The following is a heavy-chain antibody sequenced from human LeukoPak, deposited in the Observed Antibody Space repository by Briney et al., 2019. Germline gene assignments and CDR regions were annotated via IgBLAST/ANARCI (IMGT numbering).Heavy chain of an antibody. CDR2: IKQDGSEK. V-gene: IGHV3-7*01. J-gene: IGHJ4*02. D-gene: IGHD6-13*01. Sequence: GGSLRLSCAASGFTFSSYWMSWVRQAPGKGLEWVANIKQDGSEKYYVDSVKGRFTISRDNAKNSLYLQMNSLRAEDTAVYYCVRDLSSSWYGLDYWGQGTLVTVSS. CDR3: VRDLSSSWYGLDY. CDR1: GFTFSSYW.